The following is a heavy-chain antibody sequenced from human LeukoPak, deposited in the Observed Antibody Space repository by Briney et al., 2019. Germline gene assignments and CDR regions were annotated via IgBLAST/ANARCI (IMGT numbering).Heavy chain of an antibody. CDR1: GYTFTGYY. D-gene: IGHD2-2*01. Sequence: ASVKVSCKASGYTFTGYYMHWVRQAPGQGLEWMGWINPNSGGTNYAQKFQGRVTMTRDTSISTAYMELSRLRSDDTAVYYCAREAGYQPFNWFDPWGQGTLVTVSS. V-gene: IGHV1-2*02. J-gene: IGHJ5*02. CDR3: AREAGYQPFNWFDP. CDR2: INPNSGGT.